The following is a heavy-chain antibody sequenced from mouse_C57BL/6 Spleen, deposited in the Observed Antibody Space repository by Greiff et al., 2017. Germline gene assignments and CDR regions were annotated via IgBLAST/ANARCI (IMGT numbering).Heavy chain of an antibody. CDR1: GYTFTSYW. V-gene: IGHV1-59*01. CDR3: ARSDYYD. Sequence: VQLQQSGAELVRPGTSVKLSCKASGYTFTSYWMHWVKQRPGQGLEWIGVIDPSDSYTNYNQKFKGKATLTVDTSSSTAYMQLSSLTSEDSAVYYCARSDYYDWGQGTTLTVSS. J-gene: IGHJ2*01. CDR2: IDPSDSYT. D-gene: IGHD1-1*01.